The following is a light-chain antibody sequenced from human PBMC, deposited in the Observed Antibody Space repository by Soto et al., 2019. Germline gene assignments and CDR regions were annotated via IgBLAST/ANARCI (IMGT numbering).Light chain of an antibody. CDR3: AAWDDSLSGSDV. CDR2: RNN. V-gene: IGLV1-47*01. Sequence: QSVLTQPPSASGTPGQRVTISCSGSSSNIGSNYVYWYQQLPGTAPKLLIYRNNQRPSGVPYRFSGSKSGTSASLAISGLRSEDEADYYCAAWDDSLSGSDVFGTGTKLTVL. J-gene: IGLJ1*01. CDR1: SSNIGSNY.